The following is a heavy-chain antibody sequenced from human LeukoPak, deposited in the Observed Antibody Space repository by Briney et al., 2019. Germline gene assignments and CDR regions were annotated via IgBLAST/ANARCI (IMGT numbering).Heavy chain of an antibody. CDR2: ISYDGSNK. V-gene: IGHV3-30*03. J-gene: IGHJ4*02. Sequence: GRSLRLSCAASGFTFSSYGMHWVRQAPGKGLEWVAVISYDGSNKYYADSVKGRFTISRDNSKNTLYLQMNSLRAEDTAVYYCARDSHTAMDYWGQGTLVTVSS. CDR3: ARDSHTAMDY. CDR1: GFTFSSYG. D-gene: IGHD5-18*01.